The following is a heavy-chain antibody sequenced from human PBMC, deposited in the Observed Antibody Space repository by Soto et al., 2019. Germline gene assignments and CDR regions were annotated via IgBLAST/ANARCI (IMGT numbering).Heavy chain of an antibody. V-gene: IGHV1-18*01. CDR2: ISAYNGNI. Sequence: QVQLVQSGAEVKKPGASVKVSCKASGYTFTNYGISWVRQAPGQGLEWMGWISAYNGNINYAQKVQGRVTMTTDTSTSTDGMERRSLRSDDTAVYYCARQERTAPRSYSYYGMDVWGQGTTVTVTS. J-gene: IGHJ6*02. CDR3: ARQERTAPRSYSYYGMDV. D-gene: IGHD1-1*01. CDR1: GYTFTNYG.